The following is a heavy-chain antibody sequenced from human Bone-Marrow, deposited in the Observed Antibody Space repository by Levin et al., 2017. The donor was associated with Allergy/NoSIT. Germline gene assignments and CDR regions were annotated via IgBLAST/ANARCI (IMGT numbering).Heavy chain of an antibody. Sequence: PGGSLRLSCAVSGFTVGNNFMTWVRQAPGKGPEWVSLIYSNGRSEYADSVRGRFTISRDSSKNTLYLQMNSLRAEDTAVYYCARKTDRFMFPGDFWGQGTRVTVSS. V-gene: IGHV3-66*01. CDR3: ARKTDRFMFPGDF. D-gene: IGHD3-10*02. CDR2: IYSNGRS. CDR1: GFTVGNNF. J-gene: IGHJ4*02.